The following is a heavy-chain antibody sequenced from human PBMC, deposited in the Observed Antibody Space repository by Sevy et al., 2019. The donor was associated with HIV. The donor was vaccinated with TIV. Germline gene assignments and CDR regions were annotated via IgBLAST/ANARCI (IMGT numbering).Heavy chain of an antibody. V-gene: IGHV3-30-3*01. D-gene: IGHD3-10*01. CDR3: ARGSTMDRGVIPLDY. Sequence: GGSLRLSCAASGFTFSSYAMHWVRQAPGKGLEWVAVISYDGSNKYYADSVKGRFTISRDNSKNTLYLQMNSLRAEDTAVYYCARGSTMDRGVIPLDYWGQGTLVTVSS. CDR1: GFTFSSYA. J-gene: IGHJ4*02. CDR2: ISYDGSNK.